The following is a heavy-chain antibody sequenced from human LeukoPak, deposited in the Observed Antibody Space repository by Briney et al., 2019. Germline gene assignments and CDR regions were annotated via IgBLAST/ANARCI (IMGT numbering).Heavy chain of an antibody. D-gene: IGHD2-21*01. Sequence: SQTLSLTCTVSGGSISSGGYYWSWIRQPPGKGLEWIGYIYHSGSAYYNPSLKSRVTISVDRSKNQLSLKLSSVTAADTAVYYCAREGTEHTNWFDPWGQGTLVTVSS. CDR1: GGSISSGGYY. CDR2: IYHSGSA. CDR3: AREGTEHTNWFDP. J-gene: IGHJ5*02. V-gene: IGHV4-30-2*01.